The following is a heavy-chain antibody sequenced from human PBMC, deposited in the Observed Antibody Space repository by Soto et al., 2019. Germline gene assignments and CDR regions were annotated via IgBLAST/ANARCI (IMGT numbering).Heavy chain of an antibody. D-gene: IGHD2-15*01. J-gene: IGHJ6*02. CDR2: ISWNSGSI. CDR3: AKDIRSNCSGGSCYSRDYYYYGMDV. V-gene: IGHV3-9*01. Sequence: EVQLVESGGGLVQPGRSLRLSCAASGFTFDDYAMHWVRQAPGKGLEWVSGISWNSGSIGYADSVKGRFTISRDNAKNSLYLQMNSLRAEDTALYYCAKDIRSNCSGGSCYSRDYYYYGMDVWGHGTTVTVSS. CDR1: GFTFDDYA.